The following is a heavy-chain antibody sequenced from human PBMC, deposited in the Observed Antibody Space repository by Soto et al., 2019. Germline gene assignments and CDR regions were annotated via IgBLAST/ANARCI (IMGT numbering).Heavy chain of an antibody. CDR3: ARDKITGLFDY. J-gene: IGHJ4*02. D-gene: IGHD2-8*02. CDR2: INHSGST. Sequence: QVQLQQWGAGLLKPSETLSLTCAVYGGSFSGYYWTWIRQPPGTGLEWIGEINHSGSTNYNPSLKMRFTISVDTSKNQFSLKLTSVTAADTAVYYCARDKITGLFDYWGQGTLVTVSS. CDR1: GGSFSGYY. V-gene: IGHV4-34*01.